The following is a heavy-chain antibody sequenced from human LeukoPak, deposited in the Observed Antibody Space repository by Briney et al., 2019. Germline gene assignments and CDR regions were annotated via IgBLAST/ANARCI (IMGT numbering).Heavy chain of an antibody. Sequence: GGSLRLSCAASGIILSRYWMSWIRQAPGKGLEWVSYISSSGSTIYYADSVKGRFTISRDNVQNSLYLQMNSPRAEDTAVYYCARLYRDVTTFDYWGQGTLVTVSS. D-gene: IGHD4-17*01. CDR2: ISSSGSTI. CDR1: GIILSRYW. V-gene: IGHV3-48*04. J-gene: IGHJ4*02. CDR3: ARLYRDVTTFDY.